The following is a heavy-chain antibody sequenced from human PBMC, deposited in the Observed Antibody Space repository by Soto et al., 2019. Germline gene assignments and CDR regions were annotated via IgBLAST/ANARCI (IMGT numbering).Heavy chain of an antibody. D-gene: IGHD1-7*01. Sequence: VESRKIPCKVSGYCFTSHWIHWVRQMPGKGLEWMGIIYPGDSDTRYSPSFQGQVTISADKSISTAYLQWSSLKASDTAMYYCARHRRTNYYYYFMDVLVKGNTVTGS. CDR2: IYPGDSDT. J-gene: IGHJ6*03. CDR1: GYCFTSHW. V-gene: IGHV5-51*01. CDR3: ARHRRTNYYYYFMDV.